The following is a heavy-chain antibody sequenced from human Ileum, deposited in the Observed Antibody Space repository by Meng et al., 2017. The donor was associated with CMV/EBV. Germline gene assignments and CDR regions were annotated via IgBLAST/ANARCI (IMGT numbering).Heavy chain of an antibody. J-gene: IGHJ6*02. Sequence: GESLKISCTVSGFTVGDYSMSWVRQPPGKGLEWVGFITSKTYGGATEYAASVKGRFTISRDDSKSVAYLQMNSLRAEDTAVYYCARAWGIAAAGTDYYYYYGMDVWGQGTTVTVSS. CDR2: ITSKTYGGAT. D-gene: IGHD6-13*01. V-gene: IGHV3-49*04. CDR3: ARAWGIAAAGTDYYYYYGMDV. CDR1: GFTVGDYS.